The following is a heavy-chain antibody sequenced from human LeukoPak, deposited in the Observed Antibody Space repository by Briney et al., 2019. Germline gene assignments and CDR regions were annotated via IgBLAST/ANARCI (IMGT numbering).Heavy chain of an antibody. J-gene: IGHJ4*02. D-gene: IGHD4-17*01. V-gene: IGHV3-23*01. CDR2: INGSGGST. CDR3: AKAWVPTTVTTFDY. Sequence: PGGSLRLSCAAPGFTFSNAWMSWVRQAPGKGLEWVSAINGSGGSTYYADSVKGRFTISRDNSKNTLYLQMNSLRAEDTAVYYCAKAWVPTTVTTFDYWGQGTLVTVSS. CDR1: GFTFSNAW.